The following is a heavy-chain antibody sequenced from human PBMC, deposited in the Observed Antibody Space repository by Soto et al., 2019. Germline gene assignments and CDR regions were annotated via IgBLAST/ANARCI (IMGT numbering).Heavy chain of an antibody. CDR1: GYTFTGYY. J-gene: IGHJ6*02. V-gene: IGHV1-2*02. Sequence: ASVKVSCKASGYTFTGYYMHWVRQAPGQGLEWMGWINPNSGDTNYAQKFQGRVTMTRDTSISTAYMELSRLRSDDTAVYYCARDLRYYYGSGSYRPYYYYGMDVWGQGTTVTVS. CDR2: INPNSGDT. CDR3: ARDLRYYYGSGSYRPYYYYGMDV. D-gene: IGHD3-10*01.